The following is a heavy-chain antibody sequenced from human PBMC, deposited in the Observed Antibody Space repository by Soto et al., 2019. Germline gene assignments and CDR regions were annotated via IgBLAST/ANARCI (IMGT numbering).Heavy chain of an antibody. V-gene: IGHV3-74*01. Sequence: EVQLVESGGGLVQPGGSLTLSCAASGFTFSSYWMHWVRQAPGKGLVWVSRTNTDGGRTNYADSVKGRFTISRDNAKNTLYLQMNGLRVEASAVYSCVRGLGGSEDYWGQGTLVTVSS. J-gene: IGHJ4*02. CDR2: TNTDGGRT. D-gene: IGHD3-3*01. CDR1: GFTFSSYW. CDR3: VRGLGGSEDY.